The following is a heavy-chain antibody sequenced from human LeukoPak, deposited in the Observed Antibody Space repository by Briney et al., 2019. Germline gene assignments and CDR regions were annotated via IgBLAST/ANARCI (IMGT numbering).Heavy chain of an antibody. V-gene: IGHV4-39*01. CDR1: GGSISSSSYY. CDR3: ASLLWFGELSGGY. CDR2: IYYSGST. J-gene: IGHJ4*02. Sequence: SETLSLTCTVSGGSISSSSYYWGWIRQPPGEGLEWIGSIYYSGSTYYNPSLKSQVTISVDTSKNQFSLKLSSVTAADTAVYYCASLLWFGELSGGYWGQGTLVTVSS. D-gene: IGHD3-10*01.